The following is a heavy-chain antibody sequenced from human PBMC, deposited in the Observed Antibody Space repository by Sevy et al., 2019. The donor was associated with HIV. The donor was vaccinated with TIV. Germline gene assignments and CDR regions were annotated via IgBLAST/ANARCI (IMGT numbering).Heavy chain of an antibody. CDR1: GFTFSKTA. V-gene: IGHV3-30*04. CDR2: ISPDGTRK. CDR3: ATDYCGTQYCGTNDWYNSMES. Sequence: GGSLRLSCAASGFTFSKTAIHWVRQAPGKGLEWVATISPDGTRKNYPDSVNGRFTISRDNYKGTLHLQVSSLRAEDRVGYYGATDYCGTQYCGTNDWYNSMESWGQGTTVTVSS. J-gene: IGHJ6*02. D-gene: IGHD1-1*01.